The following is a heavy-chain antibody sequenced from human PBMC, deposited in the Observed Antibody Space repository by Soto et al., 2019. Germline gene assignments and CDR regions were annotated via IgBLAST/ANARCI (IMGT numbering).Heavy chain of an antibody. J-gene: IGHJ3*02. D-gene: IGHD4-17*01. CDR1: GGSISSYY. CDR3: ARTYGFDAFDI. Sequence: SETLSLTCTVSGGSISSYYWSWIRQPPGKGLEWIGYIYYSGSTNYNPSLKSRVTISVDTSRNQFSLKLSSVTAADTAVYYCARTYGFDAFDIWGQGTMVTVSS. V-gene: IGHV4-59*01. CDR2: IYYSGST.